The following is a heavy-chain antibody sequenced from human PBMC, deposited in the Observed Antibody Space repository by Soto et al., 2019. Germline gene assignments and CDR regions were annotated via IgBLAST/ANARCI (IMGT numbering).Heavy chain of an antibody. D-gene: IGHD5-12*01. CDR1: GYTFTSYG. Sequence: ASVKVSCKASGYTFTSYGISWVRQAPGQGLEWMGWISAYNGNTNYAQKLQGRVTMTTDTSTSTAYMELRSLRSDDTAVYYCARLRGYSGYDYYFDYWGQGTLVTVSS. V-gene: IGHV1-18*01. CDR3: ARLRGYSGYDYYFDY. J-gene: IGHJ4*02. CDR2: ISAYNGNT.